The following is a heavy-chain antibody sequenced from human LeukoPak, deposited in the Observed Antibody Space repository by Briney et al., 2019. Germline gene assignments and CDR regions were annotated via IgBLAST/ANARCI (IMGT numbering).Heavy chain of an antibody. J-gene: IGHJ6*02. D-gene: IGHD3-16*01. CDR1: GFTFSSYG. Sequence: GGSLRLSCAASGFTFSSYGMHWVRQAPGKGLEWVAFIRYDGSNKYYADSVKGRFTISRDNSKNTLYLQMNSLRAEDTAVYYCAKGLIAGVAYFYYYGMDVWGQGTTVTVSS. CDR3: AKGLIAGVAYFYYYGMDV. CDR2: IRYDGSNK. V-gene: IGHV3-30*02.